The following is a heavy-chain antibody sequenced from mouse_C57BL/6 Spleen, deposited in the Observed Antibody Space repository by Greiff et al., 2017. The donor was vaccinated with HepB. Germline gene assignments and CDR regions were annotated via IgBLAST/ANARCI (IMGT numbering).Heavy chain of an antibody. CDR1: GYAFSSYW. CDR2: LYPGDGDT. J-gene: IGHJ1*03. CDR3: ARSGSNWYFDV. Sequence: VQLQQSGAELVKPGASVKISCKASGYAFSSYWMNWVKQRPGKGLEWIGQLYPGDGDTNYNGKFKGKATLTADKSSSTAYMQLSSLTSEDSAVYFCARSGSNWYFDVWGTGTTVTVSS. V-gene: IGHV1-80*01. D-gene: IGHD3-2*02.